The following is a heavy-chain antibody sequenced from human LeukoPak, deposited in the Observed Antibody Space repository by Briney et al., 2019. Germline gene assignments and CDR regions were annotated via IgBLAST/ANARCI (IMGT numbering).Heavy chain of an antibody. CDR2: IYYSGRT. Sequence: SETLSLTCTVSGSSLSSGGYYCGWIRQPPGKGLEWIGSIYYSGRTYYNPSLKSRVTISVDTSKTQFSLKLSSVTAADTAVYYCASPGGGPTDYWGQGTLVTVSS. D-gene: IGHD3-16*01. CDR3: ASPGGGPTDY. CDR1: GSSLSSGGYY. J-gene: IGHJ4*02. V-gene: IGHV4-39*01.